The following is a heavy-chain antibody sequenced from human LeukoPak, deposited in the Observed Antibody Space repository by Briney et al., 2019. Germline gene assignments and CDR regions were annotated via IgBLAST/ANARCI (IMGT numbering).Heavy chain of an antibody. CDR3: ARIPTSTYDFWSGYFP. D-gene: IGHD3-3*01. J-gene: IGHJ5*02. CDR2: IYHSGST. Sequence: PSETLSLTCTVSGYSISSGYYWGWIRQPPGKGLEWIGSIYHSGSTYYNPSLKSRVTISVDTSKNQFSLKLSSVTAADTAVYYCARIPTSTYDFWSGYFPWGQGTLVTVSS. CDR1: GYSISSGYY. V-gene: IGHV4-38-2*02.